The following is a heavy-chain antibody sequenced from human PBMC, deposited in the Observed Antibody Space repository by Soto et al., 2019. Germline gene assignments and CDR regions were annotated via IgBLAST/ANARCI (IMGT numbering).Heavy chain of an antibody. D-gene: IGHD2-15*01. V-gene: IGHV4-39*02. J-gene: IGHJ4*02. CDR3: AREGGRYCSGGSCQVDY. Sequence: QLQLQESGPGLVKPSETLSLTCTVSCGSITSSSYYWGWIRQPPGKGLEWIGSIHYSGNTYYTPSLKRRVTISVDTSKNQFSLKLSSVTAADTAVYYCAREGGRYCSGGSCQVDYWGQGTLVTVSS. CDR1: CGSITSSSYY. CDR2: IHYSGNT.